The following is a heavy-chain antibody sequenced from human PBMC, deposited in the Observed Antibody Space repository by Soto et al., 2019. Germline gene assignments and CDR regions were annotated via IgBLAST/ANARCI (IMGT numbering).Heavy chain of an antibody. V-gene: IGHV1-3*01. CDR2: INAGRGKT. CDR3: ACWIDNGYFHY. J-gene: IGHJ4*02. D-gene: IGHD4-17*01. CDR1: GFSFTSYS. Sequence: QGQLVQSGAEVKKPGASVKVSCGTSGFSFTSYSFHWVRRAPAQGFQWMGWINAGRGKTKYSQQFQGRVTFTWDTSANTVYMELSRLTSEDTSVFSCACWIDNGYFHYWGQGTLVTVS.